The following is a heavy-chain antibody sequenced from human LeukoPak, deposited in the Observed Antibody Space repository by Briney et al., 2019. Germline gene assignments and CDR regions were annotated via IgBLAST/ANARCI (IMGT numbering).Heavy chain of an antibody. CDR2: ISYDGSNK. CDR1: GFTFSSYA. CDR3: ASQNFWSGYYIDY. V-gene: IGHV3-30*01. D-gene: IGHD3-3*01. Sequence: GGSLRLSCAASGFTFSSYAMHWVRQAPGKGLEWVAVISYDGSNKYYADSVKGRFTISRDNSKNTLYLQMNSLRAEDTAVYYCASQNFWSGYYIDYWGQGTLVTVSS. J-gene: IGHJ4*02.